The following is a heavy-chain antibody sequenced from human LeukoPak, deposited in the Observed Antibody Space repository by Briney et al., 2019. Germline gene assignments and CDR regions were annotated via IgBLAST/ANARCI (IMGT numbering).Heavy chain of an antibody. CDR2: INSDGYSI. CDR1: GFTFSSYW. Sequence: QPGGSLRISCAASGFTFSSYWMHWVRQAPGKGLVWVARINSDGYSITYADSVKGRFTISRDNAKNSLYLQMNSLRAEDTAVYSCARDRGYSTFDYWGQGTLVTVSS. V-gene: IGHV3-74*03. D-gene: IGHD3-22*01. J-gene: IGHJ4*02. CDR3: ARDRGYSTFDY.